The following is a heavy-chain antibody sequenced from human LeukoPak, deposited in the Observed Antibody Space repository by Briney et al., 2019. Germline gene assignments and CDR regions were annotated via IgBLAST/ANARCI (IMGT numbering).Heavy chain of an antibody. J-gene: IGHJ4*02. Sequence: GGSLRLSCAASGFTFSSYAMSWVRQAPGKGLEWVSAISGSGGSTYYADSVKGRFTISRDSSKNTLYLQMNSLRAEDTAVYYCAKSWYLIYHFDYWGQGTLVTVSS. CDR3: AKSWYLIYHFDY. V-gene: IGHV3-23*01. CDR2: ISGSGGST. CDR1: GFTFSSYA. D-gene: IGHD6-13*01.